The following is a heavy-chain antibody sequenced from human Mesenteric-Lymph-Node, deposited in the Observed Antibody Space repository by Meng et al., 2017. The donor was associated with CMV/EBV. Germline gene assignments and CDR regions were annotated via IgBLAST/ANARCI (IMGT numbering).Heavy chain of an antibody. Sequence: GESLKISCAASGFTFSTYSMHWVRQAPGKGLEWVSSISSNSFYIYYLDSVKGRFTISRDNAKNSLYLQMNSLRAEDTAVYYCASDLWTYCSGDCPLEYWGRGTLVTVSS. J-gene: IGHJ4*02. V-gene: IGHV3-21*01. D-gene: IGHD2-21*01. CDR3: ASDLWTYCSGDCPLEY. CDR1: GFTFSTYS. CDR2: ISSNSFYI.